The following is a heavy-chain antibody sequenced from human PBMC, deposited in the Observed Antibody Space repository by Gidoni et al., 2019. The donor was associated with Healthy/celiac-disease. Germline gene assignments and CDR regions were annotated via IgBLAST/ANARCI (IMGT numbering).Heavy chain of an antibody. CDR2: ISSNGGST. J-gene: IGHJ6*02. Sequence: EVQLVESGGGLVQPGGSLRLSCAASGFTFSSYALHWVRQAPGKGLEYVAAISSNGGSTYYANSVKGRFTISRDNSKNTLYLQMGSLRAEDMAVYYCARDLAVAGTGGDYYYYYYGMDVWGQGTTVTVSS. CDR1: GFTFSSYA. D-gene: IGHD6-19*01. CDR3: ARDLAVAGTGGDYYYYYYGMDV. V-gene: IGHV3-64*01.